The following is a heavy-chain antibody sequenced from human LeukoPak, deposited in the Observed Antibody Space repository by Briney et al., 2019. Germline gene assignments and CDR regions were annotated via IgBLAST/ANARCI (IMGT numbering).Heavy chain of an antibody. CDR1: GGSISSYY. J-gene: IGHJ3*02. V-gene: IGHV4-59*01. CDR2: IYYSGST. Sequence: PSETLSLTCTVSGGSISSYYWSWIRQPPGQGLEWIGYIYYSGSTNYNPSLKSRVTISVDTSKNQFSLKLSSVTAADTAVYYCARGYYYDSSGTHYNIWGQGTMVTVSS. D-gene: IGHD3-22*01. CDR3: ARGYYYDSSGTHYNI.